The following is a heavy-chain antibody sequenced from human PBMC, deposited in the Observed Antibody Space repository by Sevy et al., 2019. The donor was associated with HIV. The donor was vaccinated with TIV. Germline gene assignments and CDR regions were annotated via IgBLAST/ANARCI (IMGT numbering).Heavy chain of an antibody. Sequence: GGSLRLSCTASGFIFGDYAMSWVRQAPGKGLEWVGFIRSKAYGGTTEYAASVKGRFTISRDDSKSIAYLQMNSLKTEYTAVDYCTRGNDYVWGSYRSSKRNFDYWGQGTLVTVSS. D-gene: IGHD3-16*02. CDR3: TRGNDYVWGSYRSSKRNFDY. J-gene: IGHJ4*02. CDR2: IRSKAYGGTT. V-gene: IGHV3-49*04. CDR1: GFIFGDYA.